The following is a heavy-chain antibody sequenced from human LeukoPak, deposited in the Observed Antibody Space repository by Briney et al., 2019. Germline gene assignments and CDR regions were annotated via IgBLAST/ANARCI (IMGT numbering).Heavy chain of an antibody. V-gene: IGHV1-18*01. J-gene: IGHJ4*02. D-gene: IGHD6-6*01. CDR2: ISAYNGNT. CDR3: ARDEEVYSSSSY. CDR1: GYTFTSYG. Sequence: ASVKVSCKASGYTFTSYGISWVRRAPGQGLEWMGWISAYNGNTNYAQKLQGRVTMTTDTSTSTAYMELRSLRSDDTAVYYCARDEEVYSSSSYWGQGTLVTVSS.